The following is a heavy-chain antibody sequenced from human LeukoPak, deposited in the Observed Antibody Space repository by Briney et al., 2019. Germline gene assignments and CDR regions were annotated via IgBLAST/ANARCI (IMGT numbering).Heavy chain of an antibody. CDR2: ISYDGSTK. V-gene: IGHV3-30*03. D-gene: IGHD3-10*01. CDR1: GFTFSDYG. CDR3: ARDHYGLTSYPNP. Sequence: GGSLRLSCAASGFTFSDYGMHWVRQAPGKGLEWVALISYDGSTKYYADSVKGRFTISRDNPKNTLYLQMNSLRVEDTAVYYCARDHYGLTSYPNPWGQGTLVTVSS. J-gene: IGHJ5*02.